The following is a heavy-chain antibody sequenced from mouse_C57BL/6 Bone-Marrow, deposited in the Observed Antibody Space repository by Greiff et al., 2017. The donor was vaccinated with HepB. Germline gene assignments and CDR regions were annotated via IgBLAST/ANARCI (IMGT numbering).Heavy chain of an antibody. CDR3: ARWANWDWYFDV. V-gene: IGHV1-55*01. Sequence: QVQLQQPGAELVKPGASVKMSCKASGYTFTSYWITWVKQRPGQGLEWIGDIYPGSGSTNYNEKFKSKATLTVDTSSSTAYMQLSSLTSEYSAVYYCARWANWDWYFDVWGTGTTVTVSS. CDR2: IYPGSGST. CDR1: GYTFTSYW. D-gene: IGHD4-1*01. J-gene: IGHJ1*03.